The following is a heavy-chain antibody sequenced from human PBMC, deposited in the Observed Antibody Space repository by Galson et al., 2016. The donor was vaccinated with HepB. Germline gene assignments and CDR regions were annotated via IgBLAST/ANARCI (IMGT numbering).Heavy chain of an antibody. CDR3: ARGRDSSSYYSLDY. J-gene: IGHJ4*02. Sequence: CTVSGGSISSYYWRWIRQPPGKGLEWIGYIYNSGRNNYQPSLQSRVTISVDTSKNQFYLNLRSVTAADTAVYYCARGRDSSSYYSLDYWGQGTLVTVSS. CDR1: GGSISSYY. CDR2: IYNSGRN. V-gene: IGHV4-59*01. D-gene: IGHD3-22*01.